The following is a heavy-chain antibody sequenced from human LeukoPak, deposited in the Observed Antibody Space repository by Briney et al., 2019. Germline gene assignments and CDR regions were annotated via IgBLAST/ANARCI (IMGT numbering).Heavy chain of an antibody. V-gene: IGHV3-74*01. J-gene: IGHJ3*02. CDR1: GFTFSSYW. CDR3: AREYYYDSSGYEGLGAFDI. CDR2: INSDGSST. Sequence: GGSLRLSCAASGFTFSSYWMHWVRQAPGKGLVWVSRINSDGSSTSYADSVKGRFTISRDNAKNTLYLQMNSLRAEDTAVYYCAREYYYDSSGYEGLGAFDIWGQGTMVTVSS. D-gene: IGHD3-22*01.